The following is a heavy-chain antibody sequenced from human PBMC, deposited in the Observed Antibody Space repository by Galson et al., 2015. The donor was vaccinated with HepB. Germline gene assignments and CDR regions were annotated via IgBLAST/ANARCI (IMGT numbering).Heavy chain of an antibody. V-gene: IGHV1-46*01. Sequence: SVKVSCKASGYTFTSYYIHWVRQAPGQGLEWMGIINPSGGNTNYIQKFQGRVTMTRDTSTSTAYMELSSLKSEGTAVYYCARGLKVSFYWGQGTLVTVSS. CDR3: ARGLKVSFY. D-gene: IGHD3-16*01. J-gene: IGHJ4*02. CDR2: INPSGGNT. CDR1: GYTFTSYY.